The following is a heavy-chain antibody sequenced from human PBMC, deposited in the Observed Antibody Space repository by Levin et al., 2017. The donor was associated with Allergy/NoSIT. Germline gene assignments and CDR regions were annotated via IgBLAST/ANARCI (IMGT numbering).Heavy chain of an antibody. V-gene: IGHV3-33*01. Sequence: GGSLRLSCAASGFTFSSYGMHWVRQAPGKGLEWVAVIWYDGSNKYYADSVKGRFTISRDNSKNTLYLQMNSLRAEDTAVYYCARALSIAVAGTSHFDYWGQGTLVTVSS. CDR2: IWYDGSNK. D-gene: IGHD6-19*01. CDR3: ARALSIAVAGTSHFDY. CDR1: GFTFSSYG. J-gene: IGHJ4*02.